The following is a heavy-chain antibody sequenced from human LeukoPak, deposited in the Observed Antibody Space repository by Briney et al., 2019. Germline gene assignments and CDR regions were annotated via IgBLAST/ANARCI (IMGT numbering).Heavy chain of an antibody. CDR1: GYTFTSYG. CDR2: ISAYNGNT. D-gene: IGHD3-10*01. J-gene: IGHJ4*02. V-gene: IGHV1-18*01. CDR3: ARDLFRFCPVY. Sequence: ASAKVSCKASGYTFTSYGISWVRQAPGHGLEWMGWISAYNGNTNYAQKLQGRVTMTTDTSTSTAYMELRSLRSDDTAVYYCARDLFRFCPVYWGQGTLVTVSS.